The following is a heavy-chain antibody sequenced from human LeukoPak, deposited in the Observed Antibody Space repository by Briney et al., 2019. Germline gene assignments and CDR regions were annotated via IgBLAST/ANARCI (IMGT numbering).Heavy chain of an antibody. CDR3: AKASTRWLQLSY. CDR2: ISYDGSNK. D-gene: IGHD5-24*01. Sequence: PGGSLRLSCAASGFTFSSYGMHWVRQAPDKGLEWVAVISYDGSNKYYADSVKGRFTISRDNSKNTLYLQINSLRPEDTAVYCCAKASTRWLQLSYWGQGTLVTVSS. V-gene: IGHV3-30*18. J-gene: IGHJ4*02. CDR1: GFTFSSYG.